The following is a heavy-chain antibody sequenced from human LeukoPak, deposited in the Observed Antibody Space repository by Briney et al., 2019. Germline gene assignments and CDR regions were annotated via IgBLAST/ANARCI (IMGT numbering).Heavy chain of an antibody. CDR2: IRYDGSNK. D-gene: IGHD6-6*01. Sequence: GGALRLSCAASGFTFSSYGMHWVRQAPGKGLEWVAFIRYDGSNKYYADSVKGRFTISRDNSKNTLYLQMNSLRAEDTAVYYCAKDAYSSSYNYFDYWGQGTLVTVSS. CDR1: GFTFSSYG. CDR3: AKDAYSSSYNYFDY. J-gene: IGHJ4*02. V-gene: IGHV3-30*02.